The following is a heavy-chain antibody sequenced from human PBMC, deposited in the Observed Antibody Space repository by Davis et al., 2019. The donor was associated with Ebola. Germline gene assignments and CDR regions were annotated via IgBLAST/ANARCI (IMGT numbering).Heavy chain of an antibody. CDR3: ARSYCSSTSCYRWQQAACDI. D-gene: IGHD2-2*01. Sequence: MPSETLSLTCAVYGGSFSGYYWRWIRQPPGKGLEWIGEINHSGSTNYNPSLKSRVTISVDTSKNQFSLKLSSVTAADTAVYYCARSYCSSTSCYRWQQAACDIWGQGTMVTVSS. CDR1: GGSFSGYY. CDR2: INHSGST. V-gene: IGHV4-34*01. J-gene: IGHJ3*02.